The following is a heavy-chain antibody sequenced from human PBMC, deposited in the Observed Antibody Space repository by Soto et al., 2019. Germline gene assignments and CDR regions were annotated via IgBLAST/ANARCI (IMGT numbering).Heavy chain of an antibody. CDR2: INPSGGNT. J-gene: IGHJ5*02. Sequence: ASVKVSCKASGYTFTSYYMHWVRQAPGQGLEWMGIINPSGGNTSYAQKFQGRVTMTRDTSTSTVYMELSSLRSEDTAVYYCARDHSEIVATILSDWFDPWGQGTLVTVSS. V-gene: IGHV1-46*01. D-gene: IGHD5-12*01. CDR1: GYTFTSYY. CDR3: ARDHSEIVATILSDWFDP.